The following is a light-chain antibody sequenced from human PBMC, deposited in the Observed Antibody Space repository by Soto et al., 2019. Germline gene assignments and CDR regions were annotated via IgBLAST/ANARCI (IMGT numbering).Light chain of an antibody. CDR2: GAS. CDR3: QQYNDWPFT. J-gene: IGKJ3*01. V-gene: IGKV3-15*01. CDR1: QSVSSN. Sequence: EIVMTQSPATLSVSPGERATLSCRASQSVSSNLAWFQQKPGQAPRLLIYGASTWATGIPARFRGSGSETEFTLTISSLQSEDFEIYYCQQYNDWPFTFGPGTRVDIK.